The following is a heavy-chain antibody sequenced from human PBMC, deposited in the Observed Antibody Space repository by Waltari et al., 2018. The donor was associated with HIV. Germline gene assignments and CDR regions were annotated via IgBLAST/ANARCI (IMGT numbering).Heavy chain of an antibody. CDR2: MNPNSGNT. J-gene: IGHJ5*02. Sequence: GLEWMGWMNPNSGNTGYAQKFQGRVTMTRNTSISTAYMELSSLRSEDTAVYYCARARVTIFGVVTYNWFDPRGQGTLVTVSS. D-gene: IGHD3-3*01. V-gene: IGHV1-8*01. CDR3: ARARVTIFGVVTYNWFDP.